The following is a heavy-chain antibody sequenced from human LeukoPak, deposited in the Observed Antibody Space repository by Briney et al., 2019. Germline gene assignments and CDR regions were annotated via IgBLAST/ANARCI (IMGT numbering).Heavy chain of an antibody. CDR3: ARGTARITTIIDY. CDR1: GFTFSDYY. CDR2: IGSSGSSI. D-gene: IGHD1-14*01. J-gene: IGHJ4*02. Sequence: GGSLRLSCAASGFTFSDYYMSWIRQAPGKGLEWVSYIGSSGSSIYYADSVKGRFTISRDNAKNSLYLQMYSLRAEDAAVYYCARGTARITTIIDYWGQGTLATVSS. V-gene: IGHV3-11*04.